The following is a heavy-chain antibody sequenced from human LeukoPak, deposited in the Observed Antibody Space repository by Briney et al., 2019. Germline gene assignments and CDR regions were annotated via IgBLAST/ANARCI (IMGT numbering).Heavy chain of an antibody. CDR3: ARARGDFWSGYLATSLGY. CDR1: GYTFTGYY. Sequence: VASVKVSCKASGYTFTGYYMHWVRQAPGQGLEWMGWINPNSGGTNYAQKFQGRVTMTRDTSISTAYMELSRLRSDDTAVYYCARARGDFWSGYLATSLGYWGQGTLVTVSS. CDR2: INPNSGGT. V-gene: IGHV1-2*02. D-gene: IGHD3-3*01. J-gene: IGHJ4*02.